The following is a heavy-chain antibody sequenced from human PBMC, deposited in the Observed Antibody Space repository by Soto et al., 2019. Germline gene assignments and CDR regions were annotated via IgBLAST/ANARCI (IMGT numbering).Heavy chain of an antibody. D-gene: IGHD4-17*01. V-gene: IGHV3-23*01. J-gene: IGHJ4*02. CDR3: AKDHLEYRDYTPLDY. CDR2: ISGSGGST. CDR1: GFTFSSYA. Sequence: EVQLLESGGGLVQPGGSLRLSCAASGFTFSSYAMSWVRQAPGKGLEWVSAISGSGGSTYYADSVKGRFTISRDNSKNTLYLAMNSLGAEDTAVYYCAKDHLEYRDYTPLDYWGQGTLVTVSS.